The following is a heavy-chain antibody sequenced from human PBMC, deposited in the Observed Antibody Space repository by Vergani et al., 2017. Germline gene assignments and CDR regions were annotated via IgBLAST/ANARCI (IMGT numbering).Heavy chain of an antibody. V-gene: IGHV1-69*01. J-gene: IGHJ6*02. D-gene: IGHD1-26*01. CDR2: IIPIFGTA. CDR1: GGTFSSYA. Sequence: QVQLVQSGAEVKKPGSSVKVSCKASGGTFSSYAISWVRQAPGQGLEWMGGIIPIFGTANYAQKFQGRVTITADESTSTAYMELSSLRSEDTAVHYCATGRRGGSDPYYYYYYGMDVWGQGTTVTVSS. CDR3: ATGRRGGSDPYYYYYYGMDV.